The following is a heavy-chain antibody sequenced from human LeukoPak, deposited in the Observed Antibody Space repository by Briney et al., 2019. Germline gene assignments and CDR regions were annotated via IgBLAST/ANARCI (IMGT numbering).Heavy chain of an antibody. V-gene: IGHV1-2*02. CDR3: ARDYNYGSGSYYNNWFDP. Sequence: ASVKVSCKASGYTFTGYYMHCVRQAPGQGLERMGWINPNSGGTNYAQKFQGRVTMTRDTSISTAYMELSRLRSDDTAVYYCARDYNYGSGSYYNNWFDPWGQGTLVTVSS. CDR2: INPNSGGT. D-gene: IGHD3-10*01. CDR1: GYTFTGYY. J-gene: IGHJ5*02.